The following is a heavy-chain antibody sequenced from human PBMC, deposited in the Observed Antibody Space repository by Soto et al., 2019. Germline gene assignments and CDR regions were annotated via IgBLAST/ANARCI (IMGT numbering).Heavy chain of an antibody. CDR1: GGSMSSSSYY. Sequence: LSLTCTVYGGSMSSSSYYWGWIRQPPGKGLEWIGRIYYSGSTYYNLSLKSRVTISVDTSKNQFSLKLSSVTAADTAVYYCARRPSWGGYWFDPWRQGTQVTVCS. CDR3: ARRPSWGGYWFDP. J-gene: IGHJ5*02. D-gene: IGHD2-2*01. V-gene: IGHV4-39*01. CDR2: IYYSGST.